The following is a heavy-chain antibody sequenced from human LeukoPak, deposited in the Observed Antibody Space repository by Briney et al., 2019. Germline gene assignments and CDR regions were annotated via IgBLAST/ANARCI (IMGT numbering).Heavy chain of an antibody. CDR2: IIPIFGTA. CDR1: GGTFSSYA. CDR3: ARTSYDYVWGSYRLFDY. Sequence: SVKVSCKASGGTFSSYAISWVRQAPGQGLEWMGGIIPIFGTANYAQKFQGRVTITADESTSTAYMELSSLRSEDTAVYYYARTSYDYVWGSYRLFDYWGQGTLVTVSS. J-gene: IGHJ4*02. D-gene: IGHD3-16*02. V-gene: IGHV1-69*13.